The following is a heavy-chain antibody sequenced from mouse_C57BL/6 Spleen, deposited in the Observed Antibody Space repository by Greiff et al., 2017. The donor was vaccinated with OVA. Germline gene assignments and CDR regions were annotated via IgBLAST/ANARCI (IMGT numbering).Heavy chain of an antibody. CDR1: GFTFSSYA. J-gene: IGHJ3*01. CDR3: ARRDSNYVFSWFAY. D-gene: IGHD2-5*01. Sequence: EVQLVESGGGLVKPGGSLKLSCAASGFTFSSYAMSWVRQTPEKRLEWVATISDGGSYTYYPDNVKGRFTISRDNAKNNLYLQMSHLKSEDTAMYYCARRDSNYVFSWFAYWGQGTLVTVSA. CDR2: ISDGGSYT. V-gene: IGHV5-4*01.